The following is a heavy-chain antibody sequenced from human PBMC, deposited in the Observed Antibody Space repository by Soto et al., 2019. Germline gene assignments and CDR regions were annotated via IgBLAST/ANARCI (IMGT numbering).Heavy chain of an antibody. CDR2: IKGDASSV. J-gene: IGHJ4*02. CDR3: ARGTSGIFYFDY. CDR1: EFTFSSYW. V-gene: IGHV3-74*01. D-gene: IGHD3-9*01. Sequence: EVQLVESGGGLVQPGGSLRLSCEASEFTFSSYWMHWVRQAPGKGLVWISRIKGDASSVNYAASVKGRFTISRDNAINYLYLQMKSLSAEDTALYYCARGTSGIFYFDYWGQGTLVTVSS.